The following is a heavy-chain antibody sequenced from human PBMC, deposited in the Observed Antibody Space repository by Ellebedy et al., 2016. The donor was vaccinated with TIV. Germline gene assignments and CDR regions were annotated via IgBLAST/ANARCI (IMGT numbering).Heavy chain of an antibody. CDR3: ARDKSGPQVDAAMETVADY. CDR2: ISADNDNT. CDR1: GYTFSNYG. D-gene: IGHD5-18*01. V-gene: IGHV1-18*01. Sequence: ASVKVSCKASGYTFSNYGISWVRQAPGQGLEWMGWISADNDNTNYAQKLQGRFTMTTDTSTSTAYMEVRSLRSDDTAVYFSARDKSGPQVDAAMETVADYWGQGTLVTVSS. J-gene: IGHJ4*02.